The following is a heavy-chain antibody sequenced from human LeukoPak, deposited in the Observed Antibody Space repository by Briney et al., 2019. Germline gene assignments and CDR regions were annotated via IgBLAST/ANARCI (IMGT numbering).Heavy chain of an antibody. D-gene: IGHD3-22*01. CDR3: ARALGQYYDSSARYFDY. CDR2: IIPIFGTA. CDR1: GGTFSSYA. Sequence: GASVKVSCKASGGTFSSYAISWVRQAPGQGLEWMGGIIPIFGTANYAQKFQGRVTITADESTSTAYMELSSLRSEDTAAYYCARALGQYYDSSARYFDYWGQGTLVTVSS. J-gene: IGHJ4*02. V-gene: IGHV1-69*01.